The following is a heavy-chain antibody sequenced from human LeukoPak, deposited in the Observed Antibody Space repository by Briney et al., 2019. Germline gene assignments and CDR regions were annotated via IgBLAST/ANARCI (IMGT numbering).Heavy chain of an antibody. D-gene: IGHD6-19*01. V-gene: IGHV5-51*01. CDR2: IYPGDSDT. CDR3: ARHTIAVAGHQIYNYMDV. CDR1: GYSFSSYW. J-gene: IGHJ6*03. Sequence: GESLKISCKGSGYSFSSYWIGRVRQMPGKGLEWMGIIYPGDSDTRYSPSFQGQVTISADKSISTAYLQWSSLKASDTAMYYCARHTIAVAGHQIYNYMDVWGKGTTVTISS.